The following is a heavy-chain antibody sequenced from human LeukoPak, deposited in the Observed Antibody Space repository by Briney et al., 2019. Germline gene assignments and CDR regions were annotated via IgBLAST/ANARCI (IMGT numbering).Heavy chain of an antibody. J-gene: IGHJ6*02. Sequence: GGSLRLSCAASGFTVSSNYVSWVRQAPGKGLEWVSVIYSGGSTYYADSVKGQFTISRDNSKNTLYLQMNSLRAEDTAVYYCASRSSSSWYYYYGMDVWGQGTTVTVSS. V-gene: IGHV3-53*01. CDR3: ASRSSSSWYYYYGMDV. CDR2: IYSGGST. D-gene: IGHD6-13*01. CDR1: GFTVSSNY.